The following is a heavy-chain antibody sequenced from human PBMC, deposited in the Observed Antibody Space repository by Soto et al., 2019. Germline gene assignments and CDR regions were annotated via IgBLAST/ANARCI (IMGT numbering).Heavy chain of an antibody. CDR3: AREEFIAAAGGGGGRRDYYYYGLDV. Sequence: SQTLSLTCAISGDSVSSNSAAWNWIRQSPSRGLEWLGRTYYRSKWYNDYAVSVQSRITINPDTSKNQFSLQLNSVTPEDTAVYYCAREEFIAAAGGGGGRRDYYYYGLDVWGQGTTVTVSS. J-gene: IGHJ6*02. CDR2: TYYRSKWYN. V-gene: IGHV6-1*01. CDR1: GDSVSSNSAA. D-gene: IGHD6-13*01.